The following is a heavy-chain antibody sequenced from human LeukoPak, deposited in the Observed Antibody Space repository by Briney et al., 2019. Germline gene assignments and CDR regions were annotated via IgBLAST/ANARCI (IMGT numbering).Heavy chain of an antibody. J-gene: IGHJ6*03. CDR1: RFTFSNYW. D-gene: IGHD6-6*01. V-gene: IGHV3-7*04. Sequence: GGSLRLSCAASRFTFSNYWMNWVRQAPGKGLEWVANIKQDASEKYYVDSVKGRFTISRDNAKNSLYLQMDSLRGEDTAVYFCARGVAALMDVWGKGTTVTVSS. CDR3: ARGVAALMDV. CDR2: IKQDASEK.